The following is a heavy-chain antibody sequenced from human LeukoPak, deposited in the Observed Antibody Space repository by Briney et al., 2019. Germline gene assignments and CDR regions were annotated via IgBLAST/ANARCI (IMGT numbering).Heavy chain of an antibody. D-gene: IGHD2-15*01. J-gene: IGHJ6*03. CDR3: ASRGYCSGGSCYTGYYYMDV. Sequence: TGGSLRLSCAASGFTFSSYSMNWVRQAPGKGLEWVSSISSSSSYIYYADSVKGQFTISRDNAKNSLYLQMNSLRAEDTAVYYCASRGYCSGGSCYTGYYYMDVWGKGTTVTVSS. V-gene: IGHV3-21*01. CDR1: GFTFSSYS. CDR2: ISSSSSYI.